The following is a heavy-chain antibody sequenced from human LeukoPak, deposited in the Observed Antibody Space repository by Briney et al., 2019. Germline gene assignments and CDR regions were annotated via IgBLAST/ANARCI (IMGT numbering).Heavy chain of an antibody. CDR1: GGSFSGYY. CDR2: INHSGST. J-gene: IGHJ4*02. V-gene: IGHV4-34*01. D-gene: IGHD3-3*01. Sequence: PSETLSLTCAVYGGSFSGYYWSWIRQPPGKGLEWIGEINHSGSTNYNPSLKSRVTISVDTSKNQFSLRLSSVTAADTAVYYCARPPRIGRSGYYWYWGQGTLVTVSS. CDR3: ARPPRIGRSGYYWY.